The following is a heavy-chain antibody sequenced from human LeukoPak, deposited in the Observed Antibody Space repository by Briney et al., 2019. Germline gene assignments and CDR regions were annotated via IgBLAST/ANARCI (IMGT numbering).Heavy chain of an antibody. V-gene: IGHV3-33*01. CDR3: ASAGGDLA. Sequence: GGSLRLSCAASGFTFSSYGMHWVRQAPGKGLEWVAVIWHDGSNNYYADSVKGRFTISRDNSENTLYLQMNSLRAEDTAVYYCASAGGDLAWGQGTLVTVSS. CDR1: GFTFSSYG. CDR2: IWHDGSNN. D-gene: IGHD3-10*01. J-gene: IGHJ4*02.